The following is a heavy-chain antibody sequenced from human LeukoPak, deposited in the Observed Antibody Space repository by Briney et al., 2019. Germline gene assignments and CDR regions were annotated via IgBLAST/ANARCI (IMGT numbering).Heavy chain of an antibody. V-gene: IGHV6-1*01. D-gene: IGHD1/OR15-1a*01. CDR1: GDSVSSSSDA. CDR2: TYYRSN. Sequence: SQTLSLTCAISGDSVSSSSDAWNWIRQSPSRGLELLGRTYYRSNDYAVSVKTRMTINVDTSKNQVSLQLSSVTPEDTAVYYCARGRNNAFDIWGQGTMVTVSS. CDR3: ARGRNNAFDI. J-gene: IGHJ3*02.